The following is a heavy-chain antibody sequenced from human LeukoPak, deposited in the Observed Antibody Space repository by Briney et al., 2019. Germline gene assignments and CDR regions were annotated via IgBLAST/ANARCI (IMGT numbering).Heavy chain of an antibody. CDR1: GFTFSSYG. Sequence: GGSLRLSCAASGFTFSSYGMHWVRQAPGKGLEWVAVISYDGSNKYYADSVKGRFTISRDNSKNTLYLQMNSLRAEDTAVYYCARDGLAAAHDAFDIWGQGTMVTVSS. CDR3: ARDGLAAAHDAFDI. CDR2: ISYDGSNK. J-gene: IGHJ3*02. V-gene: IGHV3-30*03. D-gene: IGHD6-13*01.